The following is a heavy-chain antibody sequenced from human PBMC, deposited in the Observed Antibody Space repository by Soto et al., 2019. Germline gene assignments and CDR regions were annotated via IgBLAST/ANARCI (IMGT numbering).Heavy chain of an antibody. J-gene: IGHJ6*02. V-gene: IGHV3-23*01. CDR2: ISNSGDTI. CDR1: GFTFSYYT. CDR3: XXPVXAPTHYDYYDMDV. D-gene: IGHD3-10*01. Sequence: EVQLLESGGGLVQPGGSLRLSCVASGFTFSYYTMSWVRQAPGKGLEWVSGISNSGDTIYYADSVKGRFTISRDNXXXXXXXXXXXXXXXXXXXYYXXXPVXAPTHYDYYDMDVWGQGTTVTVSS.